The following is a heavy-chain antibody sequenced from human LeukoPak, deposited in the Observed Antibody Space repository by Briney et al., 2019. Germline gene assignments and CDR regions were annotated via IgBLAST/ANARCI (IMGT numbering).Heavy chain of an antibody. D-gene: IGHD6-13*01. V-gene: IGHV3-23*01. J-gene: IGHJ1*01. CDR2: ICASGGST. CDR1: GLSLSSDA. CDR3: AKVISSSCGIGGY. Sequence: RGSLRLSCAASGLSLSSDAMSWVCQAPGKRLEWVSAICASGGSTYYADSVKGRFTISRDTSKNTLYLQINSLRAEDTAVYYCAKVISSSCGIGGYWGQGTLVTVSS.